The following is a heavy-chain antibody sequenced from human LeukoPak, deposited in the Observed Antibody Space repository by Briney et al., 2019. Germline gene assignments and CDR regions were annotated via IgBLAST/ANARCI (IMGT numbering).Heavy chain of an antibody. Sequence: GRSLRLSCAASGFTFDDYAMHWVRQAPGKGLEWVSGISWNSGSIGYADSVKGRFTISRDNAKNSLYLQMNSLRAEDTALYYCAKDKDGDYGYYGMDVWGQGTTVTVSS. V-gene: IGHV3-9*01. CDR3: AKDKDGDYGYYGMDV. CDR1: GFTFDDYA. J-gene: IGHJ6*02. CDR2: ISWNSGSI. D-gene: IGHD4-17*01.